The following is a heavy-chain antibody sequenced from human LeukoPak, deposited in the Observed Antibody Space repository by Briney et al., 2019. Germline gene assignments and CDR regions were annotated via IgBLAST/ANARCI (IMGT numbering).Heavy chain of an antibody. CDR1: GGTFSSYA. D-gene: IGHD2-2*01. V-gene: IGHV1-69*13. Sequence: ASVKVSCKASGGTFSSYAISWVRQAPGQGLEWMGGIIPIFGTANYAQKFLGRVTITADESTSTAYMELSSLRSEDTAVYYCASLLLGYCSSTSCLHYYFDYWGQGTLVTVSS. J-gene: IGHJ4*02. CDR3: ASLLLGYCSSTSCLHYYFDY. CDR2: IIPIFGTA.